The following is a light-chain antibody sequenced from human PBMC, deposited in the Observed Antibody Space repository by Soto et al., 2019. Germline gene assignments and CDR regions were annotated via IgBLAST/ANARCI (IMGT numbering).Light chain of an antibody. CDR2: DAS. CDR3: QQYDNVSLT. Sequence: DIQMTQSPSSLSASVGDRVTFTCQASQDITNSLSWYQQKPGRAPKLLIYDASNLEAGVPSRFSGGGSGTDFIFTISSLQPDDVATYYCQQYDNVSLTFGGGTKVDIK. J-gene: IGKJ4*01. CDR1: QDITNS. V-gene: IGKV1-33*01.